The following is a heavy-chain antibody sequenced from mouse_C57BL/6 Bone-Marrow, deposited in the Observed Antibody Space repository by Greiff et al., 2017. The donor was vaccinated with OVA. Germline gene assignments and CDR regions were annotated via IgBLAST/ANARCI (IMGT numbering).Heavy chain of an antibody. V-gene: IGHV1-15*01. Sequence: VQLKESGAELVRPGASVTLSCKASGYTFTDYEMHWVKQTPVHGLEWIGAIDPETGGTAYNQKFKGKAILTADKSSSTAYMELRSLTSEDSAVYYCTMGPFDYWGQGTTLTVSS. CDR1: GYTFTDYE. CDR3: TMGPFDY. J-gene: IGHJ2*01. CDR2: IDPETGGT.